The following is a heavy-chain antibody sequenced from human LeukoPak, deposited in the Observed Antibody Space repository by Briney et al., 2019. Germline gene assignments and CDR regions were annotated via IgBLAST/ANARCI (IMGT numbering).Heavy chain of an antibody. CDR2: INHNGST. V-gene: IGHV4-34*01. J-gene: IGHJ4*02. Sequence: PSETLSLTCAVYGGSFSGYYWSWIRQPPGKGLEWIGEINHNGSTNYNPSLKSRVTISVDTSKNQFSLKLSSVTAADTAVYYCARGIAAAGTAEIPPFDYWGQGTLVTVSS. CDR3: ARGIAAAGTAEIPPFDY. D-gene: IGHD6-13*01. CDR1: GGSFSGYY.